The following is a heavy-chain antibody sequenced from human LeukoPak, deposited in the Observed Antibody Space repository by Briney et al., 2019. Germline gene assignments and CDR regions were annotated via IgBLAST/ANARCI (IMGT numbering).Heavy chain of an antibody. J-gene: IGHJ4*02. D-gene: IGHD2-2*01. CDR2: IYYSGGT. Sequence: PSETLSLTCTVSGGSISSYYWSWIRQPPGKGLEWIGYIYYSGGTNYNPSLKSRVTISVDTSKNQFSLKLSSVTAADTAVYYCARGGGYCSSTSCLYYWGQGTLVTVSS. V-gene: IGHV4-59*01. CDR1: GGSISSYY. CDR3: ARGGGYCSSTSCLYY.